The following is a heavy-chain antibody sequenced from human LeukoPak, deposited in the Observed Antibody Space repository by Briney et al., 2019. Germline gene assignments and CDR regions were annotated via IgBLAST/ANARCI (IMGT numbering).Heavy chain of an antibody. CDR1: GYTFTGYY. Sequence: ASVKVSCKASGYTFTGYYMHWVRQVPGQGLEWMGWINPNSGDTKYAQKFQGWVTMTRDTSISTVYMELSRLRSDDTAVYYCATQRGSYLWGTDFDYWGQGALVTVSS. CDR3: ATQRGSYLWGTDFDY. D-gene: IGHD3-16*01. J-gene: IGHJ4*02. CDR2: INPNSGDT. V-gene: IGHV1-2*04.